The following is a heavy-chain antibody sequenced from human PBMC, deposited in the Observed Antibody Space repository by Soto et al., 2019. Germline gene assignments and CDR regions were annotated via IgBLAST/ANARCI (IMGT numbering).Heavy chain of an antibody. CDR1: GFTFSSYA. Sequence: PGGSLRLSCAASGFTFSSYAMGWVRQAPGKGLEWVPTIRRRGGNTYYADSVKGRFTISRDNSKNTLYLQMNSLRADDTAVYYCARGRYGSSPERYYYYGLDVWGQGTTVPVSS. D-gene: IGHD6-6*01. V-gene: IGHV3-23*01. CDR3: ARGRYGSSPERYYYYGLDV. J-gene: IGHJ6*02. CDR2: IRRRGGNT.